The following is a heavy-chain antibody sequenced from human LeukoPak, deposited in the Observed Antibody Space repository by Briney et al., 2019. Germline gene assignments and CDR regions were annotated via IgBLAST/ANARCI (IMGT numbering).Heavy chain of an antibody. D-gene: IGHD2-2*01. CDR3: AKDWGMGDQLLRIDY. CDR2: IWFDGSNT. J-gene: IGHJ4*02. CDR1: GFTFSSYG. V-gene: IGHV3-33*06. Sequence: GKSLRLSCAASGFTFSSYGMHWVRQASGKGLEWVAVIWFDGSNTYYADSVKGRFTISRDTSNNTLYLQMSSLGAEDTAVYYCAKDWGMGDQLLRIDYWGQGTLVTVSS.